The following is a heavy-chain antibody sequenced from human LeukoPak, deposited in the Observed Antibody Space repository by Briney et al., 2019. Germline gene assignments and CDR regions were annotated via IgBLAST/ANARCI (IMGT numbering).Heavy chain of an antibody. D-gene: IGHD2-2*01. J-gene: IGHJ4*02. CDR3: AKDSTYSPGRYFDY. CDR2: ISGSGGST. V-gene: IGHV3-23*01. CDR1: GFTFSSYA. Sequence: GGSLRLSCAASGFTFSSYAMSWVRQAAGKGLEWVSAISGSGGSTYYADSVKGRSTISRDNSKNTLYLQMNSLRAEDTAVYYCAKDSTYSPGRYFDYWGQGTLVTVSS.